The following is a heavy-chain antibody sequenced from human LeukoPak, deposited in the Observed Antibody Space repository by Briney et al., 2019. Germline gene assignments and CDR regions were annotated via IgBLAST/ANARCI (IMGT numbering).Heavy chain of an antibody. CDR1: GGSIYSYY. CDR2: IYYRGTI. D-gene: IGHD3-10*01. Sequence: SETLSLTCTVSGGSIYSYYWGWIRQPPGKGLEWIGYIYYRGTINYSPSLKSRVALSMDTSNNQFSLNLSSVTAADTAVYYCAKYAFRGVIKRSLFDYWGQGTLVTVSS. J-gene: IGHJ4*02. V-gene: IGHV4-59*01. CDR3: AKYAFRGVIKRSLFDY.